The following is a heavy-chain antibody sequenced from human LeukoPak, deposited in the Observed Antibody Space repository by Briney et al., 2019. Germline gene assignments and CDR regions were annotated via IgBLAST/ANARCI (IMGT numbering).Heavy chain of an antibody. CDR3: ARVSGYDFWSGYHGYYFDY. J-gene: IGHJ4*02. Sequence: GGSLRLSCAASGFTVSSNYMSWVRQAPGKGLEWVSVIYSGGSTYYADSVKGRFTISRDNSKNTLYLQMNSLRAEDTAVYYCARVSGYDFWSGYHGYYFDYWGQGTLVTVSS. CDR1: GFTVSSNY. CDR2: IYSGGST. V-gene: IGHV3-53*01. D-gene: IGHD3-3*01.